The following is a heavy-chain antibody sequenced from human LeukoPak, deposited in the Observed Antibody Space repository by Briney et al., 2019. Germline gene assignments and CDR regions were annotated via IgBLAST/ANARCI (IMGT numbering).Heavy chain of an antibody. CDR1: GGSISSSSYY. D-gene: IGHD2-2*01. V-gene: IGHV4-39*07. J-gene: IGHJ3*02. CDR2: IYYSGST. Sequence: SETLSLTCTVSGGSISSSSYYWGWIRQPRGKGLEWIGSIYYSGSTYYNPSLKSRVTISVDTSKNQFSLKLSSVTAADTAVYYCARERYCSSTSCSLDAFDIWGQGTMVTVSS. CDR3: ARERYCSSTSCSLDAFDI.